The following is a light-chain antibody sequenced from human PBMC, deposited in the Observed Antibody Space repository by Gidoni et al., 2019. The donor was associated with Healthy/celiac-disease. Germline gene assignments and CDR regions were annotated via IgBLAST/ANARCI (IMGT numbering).Light chain of an antibody. J-gene: IGKJ1*01. CDR3: QQYNSYWT. V-gene: IGKV1-5*01. CDR2: DAS. Sequence: DIQLTQSPSTLSASVGDRVTITCRASQSISSWLAWYQQKPGKAPKLLIYDASSLESGVPSRFSGSGSGTEFTLTISSLQPDEFANYYCQQYNSYWTFGQGTKVEIK. CDR1: QSISSW.